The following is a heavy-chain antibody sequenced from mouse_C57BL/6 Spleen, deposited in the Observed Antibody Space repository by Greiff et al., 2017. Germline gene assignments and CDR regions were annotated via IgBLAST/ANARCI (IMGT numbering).Heavy chain of an antibody. D-gene: IGHD2-1*01. CDR3: TRRGNGAY. Sequence: QVQLQQSGAELVRPGASVTLSCKASGYTFTDYEMHWVKQTPVHGLEWIGAIDPETGGTAYNQKFKGKAILTADKSSSTAYMELRSLTSEDSAVYYCTRRGNGAYWGQGTLVTVSA. V-gene: IGHV1-15*01. CDR1: GYTFTDYE. J-gene: IGHJ3*01. CDR2: IDPETGGT.